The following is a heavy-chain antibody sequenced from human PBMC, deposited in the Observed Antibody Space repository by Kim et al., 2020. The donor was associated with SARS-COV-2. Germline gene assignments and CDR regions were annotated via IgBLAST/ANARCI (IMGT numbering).Heavy chain of an antibody. V-gene: IGHV6-1*01. CDR2: YN. J-gene: IGHJ4*02. D-gene: IGHD6-13*01. CDR3: VGDWSWSFDY. Sequence: YNGYAVSMKSRITINPDTPQNQVSLQLNSVTPEDTAVYYCVGDWSWSFDYWGQGTLVTVSS.